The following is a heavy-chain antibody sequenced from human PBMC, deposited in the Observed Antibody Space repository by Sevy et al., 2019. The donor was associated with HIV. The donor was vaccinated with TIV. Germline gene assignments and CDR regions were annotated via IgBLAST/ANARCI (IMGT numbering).Heavy chain of an antibody. CDR1: RFTFSSYA. V-gene: IGHV3-23*01. CDR3: AKVNNWNLGAFDI. D-gene: IGHD1-20*01. CDR2: ISGSGGST. J-gene: IGHJ3*02. Sequence: GGSLRLSCAASRFTFSSYAMSWVRQAPGKGLEWVSTISGSGGSTYYADSVKGRFTISRDSSKNTLYLQMNSLRAEDTAVYYCAKVNNWNLGAFDIWGQGTMVTVSS.